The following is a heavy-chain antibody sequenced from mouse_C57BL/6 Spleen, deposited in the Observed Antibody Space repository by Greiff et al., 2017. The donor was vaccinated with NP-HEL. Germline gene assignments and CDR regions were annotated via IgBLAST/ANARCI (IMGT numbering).Heavy chain of an antibody. V-gene: IGHV1-7*01. Sequence: QVQLKQSGAELAKPGASVKLSCKASGYTFTSYWMHWVKQRPGQGLEWIGYINPSSGYTKYNQKFKDKATLTANKSSSTAYMQLSSLTYEDSAVYYCASYYSNYAMDYWGQGTSVTVSS. CDR1: GYTFTSYW. CDR3: ASYYSNYAMDY. CDR2: INPSSGYT. D-gene: IGHD2-5*01. J-gene: IGHJ4*01.